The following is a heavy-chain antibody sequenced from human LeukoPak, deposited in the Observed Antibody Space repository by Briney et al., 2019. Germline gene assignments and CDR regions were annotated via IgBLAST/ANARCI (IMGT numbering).Heavy chain of an antibody. D-gene: IGHD3-16*01. CDR2: ISYDGSNT. CDR3: AREAAWGNWYFDL. J-gene: IGHJ2*01. CDR1: GFSFKNYA. V-gene: IGHV3-30*04. Sequence: GGSLRLSCAASGFSFKNYAMHWVRQAPGKGLEWVAVISYDGSNTHYADSVRGRFTASRNNSKNTLYLEMNSLRYDDTALYYCAREAAWGNWYFDLWGRGTLVTVSS.